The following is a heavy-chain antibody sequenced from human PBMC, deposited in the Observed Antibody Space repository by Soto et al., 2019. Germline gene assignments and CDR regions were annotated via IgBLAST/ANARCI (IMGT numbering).Heavy chain of an antibody. Sequence: QVQLVQSGAEVKEPGASVKVSCKASGYTFTSYGLNWVRQAPGQGLEWMGGISAYNGNTNYAQKIQGRVTMTTDTSTSTAYMELRSLRSDDTAVYYWAASSSSGYYLDYWGQGTLVTVSA. D-gene: IGHD3-22*01. V-gene: IGHV1-18*01. CDR3: AASSSSGYYLDY. CDR2: ISAYNGNT. J-gene: IGHJ4*02. CDR1: GYTFTSYG.